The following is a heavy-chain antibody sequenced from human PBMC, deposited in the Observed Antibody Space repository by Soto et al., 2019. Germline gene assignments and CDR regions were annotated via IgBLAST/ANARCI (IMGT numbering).Heavy chain of an antibody. CDR3: TRGPAGDKVDY. D-gene: IGHD7-27*01. Sequence: SETLSLTCTVSGGSISSGDYYWSWIRQPPGKGLEWIGHIYNSGRTYSNPSLKSRVTISVDTSKNQFSLKLSSVTAADTAVYYCTRGPAGDKVDYWGQGTLVTVSS. V-gene: IGHV4-30-4*01. CDR2: IYNSGRT. J-gene: IGHJ4*02. CDR1: GGSISSGDYY.